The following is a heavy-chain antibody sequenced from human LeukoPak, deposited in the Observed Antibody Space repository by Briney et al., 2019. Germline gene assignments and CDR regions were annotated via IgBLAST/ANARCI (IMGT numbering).Heavy chain of an antibody. J-gene: IGHJ3*02. CDR1: GFTFSSYA. D-gene: IGHD6-13*01. Sequence: GGSLRLSCAASGFTFSSYAMSWVRQAPGKGLEWVSAISGSGGSTYYADSVKGRFTISRDNSKNTLYLQMNSLRAEDTAVYYCAKGGLRSGWYGGGDAFDIWGQGTMVTVSS. V-gene: IGHV3-23*01. CDR2: ISGSGGST. CDR3: AKGGLRSGWYGGGDAFDI.